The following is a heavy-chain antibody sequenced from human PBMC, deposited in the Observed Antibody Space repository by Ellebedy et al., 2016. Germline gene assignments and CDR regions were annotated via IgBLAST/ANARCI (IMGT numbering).Heavy chain of an antibody. J-gene: IGHJ6*02. V-gene: IGHV1-8*01. CDR3: AREGTMVRGVIDSYYYYYYGMDV. D-gene: IGHD3-10*01. CDR1: GYTFTSYD. Sequence: ASVKVSCKASGYTFTSYDINWVRQATGQGLEWMGWMNPNSGNTGYAQKFQGRVTMTRNTSISTAYMELSSLRSEDTAVYYCAREGTMVRGVIDSYYYYYYGMDVWGQGTTVTVSS. CDR2: MNPNSGNT.